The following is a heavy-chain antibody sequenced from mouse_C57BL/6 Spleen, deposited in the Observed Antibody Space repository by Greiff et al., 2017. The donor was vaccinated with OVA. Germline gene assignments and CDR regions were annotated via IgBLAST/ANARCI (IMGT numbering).Heavy chain of an antibody. D-gene: IGHD2-4*01. CDR3: TYYDYDRDYAMDY. J-gene: IGHJ4*01. CDR1: GFTFSSYA. Sequence: EVKVVESGEGLVKPGGSLKLSCAASGFTFSSYAMSWVRQTPEKRLEWVAYISSGGDYIYYADTVKGRFTISRDNARNTLYLQMSSLKSEDTAMYYCTYYDYDRDYAMDYWGQGTSVTVSS. CDR2: ISSGGDYI. V-gene: IGHV5-9-1*02.